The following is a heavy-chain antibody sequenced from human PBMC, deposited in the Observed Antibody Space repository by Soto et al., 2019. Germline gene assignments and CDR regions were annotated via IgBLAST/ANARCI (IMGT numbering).Heavy chain of an antibody. D-gene: IGHD7-27*01. Sequence: QVQLVQSGAEVKKPGASVKVSCKASGYTFTGYYMHWVRQAPGQGLEWMGWINPNSGGTNYAQKVQGRVTMTRDTSISTAYMELSRLRSDDTAVYYCARGRTGNWGYWGQGTLVTVSS. CDR2: INPNSGGT. J-gene: IGHJ4*02. V-gene: IGHV1-2*02. CDR1: GYTFTGYY. CDR3: ARGRTGNWGY.